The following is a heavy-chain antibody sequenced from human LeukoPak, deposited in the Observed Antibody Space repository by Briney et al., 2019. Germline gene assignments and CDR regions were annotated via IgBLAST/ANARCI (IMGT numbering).Heavy chain of an antibody. CDR3: ARGEDFERYYLAY. CDR2: IYYTGAT. CDR1: DGSISSYY. V-gene: IGHV4-59*01. D-gene: IGHD3-9*01. J-gene: IGHJ4*02. Sequence: SETLCLTCNISDGSISSYYWSWIRQPPGKGLEWIGYIYYTGATNYNPSFESRATTSFDTSNNQISFKRTSVPSAATTVYFFARGEDFERYYLAYWGEGTLVTVSP.